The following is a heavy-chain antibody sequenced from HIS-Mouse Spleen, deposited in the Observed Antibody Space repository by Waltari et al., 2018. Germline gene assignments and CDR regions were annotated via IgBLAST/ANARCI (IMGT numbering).Heavy chain of an antibody. V-gene: IGHV4-39*07. Sequence: QLQLQESGPGLVKPSETLSLTCTVSGGSISSSSYYWGWIRQPPGKGLEWIGSIYYSGSTYSTPSLTSPVTISVDTSKNQFSLKLSSVTAADTAVYYCAREIPYSSSWYDWYFDLWGRGTLVTVSS. CDR2: IYYSGST. D-gene: IGHD6-13*01. J-gene: IGHJ2*01. CDR1: GGSISSSSYY. CDR3: AREIPYSSSWYDWYFDL.